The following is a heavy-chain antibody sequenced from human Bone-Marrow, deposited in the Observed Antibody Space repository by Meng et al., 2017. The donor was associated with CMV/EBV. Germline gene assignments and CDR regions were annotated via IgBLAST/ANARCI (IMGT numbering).Heavy chain of an antibody. Sequence: SETLSLTCTVYGGTFNAYYYNWFRQAPGKGLEWIGEINHSVGTNYNPSLKSRVTISVDKSKNQFSLKLPSVTAADTAVYYCASESATYLGCRIYYHGMDVWGQGTTVTVSS. CDR2: INHSVGT. J-gene: IGHJ6*02. CDR3: ASESATYLGCRIYYHGMDV. CDR1: GGTFNAYY. V-gene: IGHV4-34*01. D-gene: IGHD1-26*01.